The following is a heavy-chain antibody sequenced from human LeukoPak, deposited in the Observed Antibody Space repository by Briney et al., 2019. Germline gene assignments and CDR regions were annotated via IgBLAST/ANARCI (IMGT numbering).Heavy chain of an antibody. CDR3: AKGPEKRWLATTAYYFDY. V-gene: IGHV3-23*01. CDR2: INLNGGST. CDR1: GFTFSSYE. J-gene: IGHJ4*02. Sequence: GGSLRLSCAASGFTFSSYEMNWVRQAPGKGLEWVSGINLNGGSTGYADSVKGRFTMSRDNSKNTLYLQMNSLRAEDTAVYYCAKGPEKRWLATTAYYFDYWGQGTLVTVSS. D-gene: IGHD5-12*01.